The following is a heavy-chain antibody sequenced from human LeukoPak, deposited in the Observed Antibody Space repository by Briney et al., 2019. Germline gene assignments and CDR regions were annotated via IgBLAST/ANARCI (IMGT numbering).Heavy chain of an antibody. V-gene: IGHV3-48*02. D-gene: IGHD3-22*01. CDR1: GFIFSSYS. CDR3: ARDRSSSGYYPFDY. CDR2: ISTTGSTI. J-gene: IGHJ4*02. Sequence: PGGSLRLSCAASGFIFSSYSMNWVRQAPGKGLEWASYISTTGSTIYYADSVKGRFTISRDNAKNSLYLQMNSLRDEDTAVYYCARDRSSSGYYPFDYWGQGTLVTVSS.